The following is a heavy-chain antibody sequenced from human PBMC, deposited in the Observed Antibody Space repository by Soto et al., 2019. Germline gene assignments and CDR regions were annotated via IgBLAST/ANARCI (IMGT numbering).Heavy chain of an antibody. CDR3: TKGGDSWSGYAQH. CDR1: GFSFGNYV. V-gene: IGHV3-23*01. Sequence: GGSLRLSCAASGFSFGNYVMNWVRQAPGKGLEWVSGISDSGGSSSSADSVKGRSTVSRDNSKNTLYLQMDSLTGDDTAVYYCTKGGDSWSGYAQHWGQGALVTVSS. D-gene: IGHD3-3*01. J-gene: IGHJ1*01. CDR2: ISDSGGSS.